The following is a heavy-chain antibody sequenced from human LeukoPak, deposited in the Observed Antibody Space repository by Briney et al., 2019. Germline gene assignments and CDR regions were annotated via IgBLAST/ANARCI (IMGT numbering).Heavy chain of an antibody. CDR3: ARDRKGYYGSGMTYYFDY. CDR2: ISSSPSTM. D-gene: IGHD3-10*01. CDR1: GFTFSTYS. J-gene: IGHJ4*02. Sequence: QTGGSLRLSCAASGFTFSTYSINWVRQAPGRGLEWVSYISSSPSTMYYADSVKGQFTISRDNAKNSLYLEMNSLRAEDTAVYYCARDRKGYYGSGMTYYFDYWGQGTLVTVSS. V-gene: IGHV3-48*04.